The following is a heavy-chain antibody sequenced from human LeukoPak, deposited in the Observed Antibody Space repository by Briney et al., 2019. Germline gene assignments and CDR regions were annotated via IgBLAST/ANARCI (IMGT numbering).Heavy chain of an antibody. CDR2: IIPIFGTA. V-gene: IGHV1-69*05. Sequence: SVKVSCKASGGTFSSYAISWVRQAPGQGLEWMGGIIPIFGTANYAQKLQGRVTMTTDTSTSTAYMELRSLRSDDTAVYYCARGILTGYYPFDYWGQGTLVTVSS. CDR1: GGTFSSYA. CDR3: ARGILTGYYPFDY. D-gene: IGHD3-9*01. J-gene: IGHJ4*02.